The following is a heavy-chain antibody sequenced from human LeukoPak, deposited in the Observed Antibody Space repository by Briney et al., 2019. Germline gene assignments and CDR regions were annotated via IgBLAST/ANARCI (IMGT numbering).Heavy chain of an antibody. CDR2: ISYLSSHV. CDR1: GFTFSDYD. Sequence: GGSLRLSCSASGFTFSDYDMNWVRQAPGKGLEWVSSISYLSSHVYYGDSVKGRFSISRNNAKNSLYLQMNSLGAEDTAIYYCGRAFPPLRTSSAGDLWGQGILVTVSS. V-gene: IGHV3-21*01. J-gene: IGHJ4*02. D-gene: IGHD3-16*01. CDR3: GRAFPPLRTSSAGDL.